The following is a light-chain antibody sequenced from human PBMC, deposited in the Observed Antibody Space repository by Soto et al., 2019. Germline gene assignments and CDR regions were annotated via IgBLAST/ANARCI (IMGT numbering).Light chain of an antibody. CDR3: AAWDDSLNGRM. J-gene: IGLJ3*02. V-gene: IGLV1-44*01. CDR1: SSNIGSNT. Sequence: QAVVTQPPSASGTPGQRVTISCSGSSSNIGSNTVSWYQQLPLSAPKLLIYSNNQRPSGVPDRFSGSKSATSASLAISGLQSEDEADYYCAAWDDSLNGRMFGGGTKLTVL. CDR2: SNN.